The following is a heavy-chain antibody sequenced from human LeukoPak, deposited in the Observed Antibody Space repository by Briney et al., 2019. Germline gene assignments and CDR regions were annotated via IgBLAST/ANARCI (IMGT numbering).Heavy chain of an antibody. CDR3: AKDLSDYGDYWFDP. Sequence: GGSLRLSCAASGFTFSSYGMSWVRQAPGKGLGWVSAISGSGGSTYYADSVEGRFTISRDNSKNTLYLQMNSLRVEDTAVYYCAKDLSDYGDYWFDPWGQGTLVTVSS. D-gene: IGHD4-17*01. J-gene: IGHJ5*02. CDR1: GFTFSSYG. V-gene: IGHV3-23*01. CDR2: ISGSGGST.